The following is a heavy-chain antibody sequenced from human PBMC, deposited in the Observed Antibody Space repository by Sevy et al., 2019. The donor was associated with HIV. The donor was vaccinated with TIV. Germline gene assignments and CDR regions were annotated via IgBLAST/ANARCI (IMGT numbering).Heavy chain of an antibody. CDR2: IWYDGNKK. Sequence: GGSLRLSCEASGFTFSAYGMHWVRQAPGKGLEWVANIWYDGNKKYYADSVKGRLTISRDNCTNTLYLQMKIVRAEDTALYYCGREGVAAAIGFDYWGQGSLVTVSS. J-gene: IGHJ4*02. CDR1: GFTFSAYG. V-gene: IGHV3-33*01. CDR3: GREGVAAAIGFDY. D-gene: IGHD2-15*01.